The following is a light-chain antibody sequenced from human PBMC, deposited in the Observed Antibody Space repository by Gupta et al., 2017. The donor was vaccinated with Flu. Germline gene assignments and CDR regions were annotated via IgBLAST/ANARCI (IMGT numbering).Light chain of an antibody. CDR3: AAWDDSLSGRWV. V-gene: IGLV1-47*01. CDR2: RNN. J-gene: IGLJ3*02. Sequence: QSVLTQPPSASGTPGQRVTISCSGSSSNIGSNYVYWYQQLPGTAPKLLIYRNNQRPSGVPDRFSGSKSGTSATLAISGLRSEDYADYYCAAWDDSLSGRWVFGGGTKLTVL. CDR1: SSNIGSNY.